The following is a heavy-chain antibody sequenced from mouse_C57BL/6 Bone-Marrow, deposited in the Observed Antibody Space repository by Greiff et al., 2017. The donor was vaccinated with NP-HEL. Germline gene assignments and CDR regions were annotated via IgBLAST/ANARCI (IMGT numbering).Heavy chain of an antibody. J-gene: IGHJ2*01. D-gene: IGHD3-2*02. V-gene: IGHV1-53*01. CDR3: ARDSGYAFDY. Sequence: QVQLQQPGTELVKPGASVKLSCKASGYTFTSHWMPWVKQRPGQGLEWIGNINPSNGGTNYIEKFKSKATLTVDKSSSTAYMQLSSLTSEDAAVYSCARDSGYAFDYWGQGTTLIVSS. CDR2: INPSNGGT. CDR1: GYTFTSHW.